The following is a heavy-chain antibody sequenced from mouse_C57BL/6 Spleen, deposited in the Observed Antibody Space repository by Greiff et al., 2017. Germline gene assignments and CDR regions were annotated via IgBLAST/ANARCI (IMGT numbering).Heavy chain of an antibody. Sequence: VQLQQSGAELVRPGASVKLSCKASGYTFTDYYINWVKQRPGQGLEWIARIYPGSGNTYYNEKFKGKATLTAEKSSSTAYMQLSSLTSEDSAVYFCATMVRFAYWGQGTLVTVSA. CDR1: GYTFTDYY. D-gene: IGHD1-1*02. J-gene: IGHJ3*01. V-gene: IGHV1-76*01. CDR3: ATMVRFAY. CDR2: IYPGSGNT.